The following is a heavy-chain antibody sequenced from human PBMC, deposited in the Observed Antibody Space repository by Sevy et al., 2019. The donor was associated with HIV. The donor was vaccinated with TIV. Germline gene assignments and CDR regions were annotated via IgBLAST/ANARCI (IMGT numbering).Heavy chain of an antibody. CDR3: ARLWWDVVVVPGARPGCYFDS. Sequence: SETLSLTCTVSGDSINTYYWSWIRQPPGKGLEWIGYVSHSGNTNYNPSLKSRVSMSVATSTNQFSMKVKSVTAADTAVYYGARLWWDVVVVPGARPGCYFDSWGQGTLVTVSS. J-gene: IGHJ4*02. D-gene: IGHD2-2*02. CDR1: GDSINTYY. CDR2: VSHSGNT. V-gene: IGHV4-59*08.